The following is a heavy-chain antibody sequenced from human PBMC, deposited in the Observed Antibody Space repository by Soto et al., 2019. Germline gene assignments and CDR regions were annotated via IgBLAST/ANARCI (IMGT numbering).Heavy chain of an antibody. CDR2: ISSSASHI. J-gene: IGHJ5*02. CDR3: ARGYTGYCSGGTCYWFDP. V-gene: IGHV3-21*01. D-gene: IGHD2-15*01. CDR1: GFSFSSYS. Sequence: EVQLVESGGGLVKPGGSLRLSCAASGFSFSSYSMNWVRQAPGKGLEWVSSISSSASHINYADSAKGRFTNSRDNVKKSLYRRMNSLRAEDRAVYYCARGYTGYCSGGTCYWFDPWGKGTLVTVSS.